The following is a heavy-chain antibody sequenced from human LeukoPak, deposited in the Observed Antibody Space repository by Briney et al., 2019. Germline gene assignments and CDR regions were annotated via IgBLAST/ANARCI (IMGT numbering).Heavy chain of an antibody. J-gene: IGHJ4*02. V-gene: IGHV1-2*02. CDR2: INPNSGGT. Sequence: ASVKVSCKASGYTFTGYYMHWVRQAPGQGLEWMGWINPNSGGTNNAQKFQGRVTMTRDTSISTAYMELSRLRSDDTAVYYCARDPDGYNVDYWGQGTLVTVSS. D-gene: IGHD5-24*01. CDR3: ARDPDGYNVDY. CDR1: GYTFTGYY.